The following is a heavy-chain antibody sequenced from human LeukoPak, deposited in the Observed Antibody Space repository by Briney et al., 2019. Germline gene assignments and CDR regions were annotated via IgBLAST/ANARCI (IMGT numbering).Heavy chain of an antibody. CDR2: ISGSGGST. J-gene: IGHJ4*02. Sequence: PGGSLRLSCAASGFTFSSYAMSWVRQAPEKGLEWVSAISGSGGSTYYADSVRGRFTISRDNSKNTLYLQMNSLRAEDTAVYYCAKLRAPARSGYYFDYWGQGTLVTVSS. D-gene: IGHD5-12*01. V-gene: IGHV3-23*01. CDR1: GFTFSSYA. CDR3: AKLRAPARSGYYFDY.